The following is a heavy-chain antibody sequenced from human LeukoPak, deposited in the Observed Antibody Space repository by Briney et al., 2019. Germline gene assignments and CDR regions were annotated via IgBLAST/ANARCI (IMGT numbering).Heavy chain of an antibody. V-gene: IGHV4-39*01. J-gene: IGHJ4*02. Sequence: SETLSLTCTVSGGSISSSSYYLGWIRQPPGKGLEWIGNIYYTGSTNYNPSLKSRVTISVDTSKNQFSLKLSSVTAADTAVYYCARQRRRVVPAGFDYWGQGTLVTVSS. CDR3: ARQRRRVVPAGFDY. CDR1: GGSISSSSYY. D-gene: IGHD2-2*01. CDR2: IYYTGST.